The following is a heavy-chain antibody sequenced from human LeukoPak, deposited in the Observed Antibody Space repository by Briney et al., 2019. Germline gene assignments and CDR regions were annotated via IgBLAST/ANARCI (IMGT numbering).Heavy chain of an antibody. CDR3: AKYYNDISGPQYSIFDY. J-gene: IGHJ4*02. D-gene: IGHD3-22*01. CDR1: GITLSNYG. CDR2: IGGSGGST. Sequence: GGSLRLSCAVSGITLSNYGMSWVRQAPGQGLEWVAGIGGSGGSTNYADSVKGRFTISRDKSKNTLYLQMNSLRAEDTAVYYCAKYYNDISGPQYSIFDYWGQGTLVTVSS. V-gene: IGHV3-23*01.